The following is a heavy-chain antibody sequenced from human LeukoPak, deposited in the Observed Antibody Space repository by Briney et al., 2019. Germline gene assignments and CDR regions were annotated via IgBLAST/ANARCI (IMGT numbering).Heavy chain of an antibody. J-gene: IGHJ1*01. CDR3: ARSKIAAVADLVL. V-gene: IGHV4-59*08. CDR2: MYYSGSP. CDR1: GDSISSDY. D-gene: IGHD6-13*01. Sequence: PSETLSLTCTVSGDSISSDYWSWIRQPPGEGLEWIGYMYYSGSPSYNPSLKSRVTMSIDTSKTQVSLKLTSVTAADTAVYYCARSKIAAVADLVLWGQGTLVTVSS.